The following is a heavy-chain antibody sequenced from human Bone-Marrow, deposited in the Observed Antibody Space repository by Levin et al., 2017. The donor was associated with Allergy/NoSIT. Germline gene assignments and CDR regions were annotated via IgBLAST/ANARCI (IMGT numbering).Heavy chain of an antibody. CDR1: GVSVNSPTDY. V-gene: IGHV4-61*03. D-gene: IGHD1-26*01. CDR2: VHYSGNT. Sequence: GSLRLSCTVSGVSVNSPTDYWSWIRQPPGKGLEWIGYVHYSGNTDYNPSLKSRLSMSVDASNNLFSLTLTSVTAADTAVYYCARVDGGSSISGAIDYWGQGTLVTVSS. CDR3: ARVDGGSSISGAIDY. J-gene: IGHJ4*02.